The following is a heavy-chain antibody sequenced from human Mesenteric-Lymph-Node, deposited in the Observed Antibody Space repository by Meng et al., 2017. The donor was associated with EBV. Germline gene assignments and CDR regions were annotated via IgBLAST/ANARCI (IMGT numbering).Heavy chain of an antibody. D-gene: IGHD6-13*01. CDR3: ARWYSSTWYGGTDY. J-gene: IGHJ4*02. V-gene: IGHV1-18*01. CDR2: ISAQNGNT. CDR1: DYSFISNG. Sequence: QVQLLQAGAEVKKPGASVKVSCKASDYSFISNGISWVRQAPGQGLEWMEWISAQNGNTNYAQKFEGRVTMTTDTSTSTTFMELRNLRPDDTAVYYCARWYSSTWYGGTDYWGQGSLVTVSS.